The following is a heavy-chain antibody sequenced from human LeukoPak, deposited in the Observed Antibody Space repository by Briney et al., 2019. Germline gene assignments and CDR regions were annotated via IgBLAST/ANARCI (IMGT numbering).Heavy chain of an antibody. J-gene: IGHJ4*02. V-gene: IGHV4-59*01. D-gene: IGHD6-19*01. CDR2: IYYSGST. Sequence: SETLSLTCTVSGGSISSYYWSWIRQPPGKGLEWVGYIYYSGSTNYNPSLKSRVIISVDTSKNQFSLKLSSVTAADTAVYYCARAGSGWNHFDYWGQGTLVTVSS. CDR3: ARAGSGWNHFDY. CDR1: GGSISSYY.